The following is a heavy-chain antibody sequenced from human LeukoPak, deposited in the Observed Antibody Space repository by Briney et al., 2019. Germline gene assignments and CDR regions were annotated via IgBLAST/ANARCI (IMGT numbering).Heavy chain of an antibody. CDR1: GFTFSSNW. J-gene: IGHJ4*02. CDR2: INSDGSST. V-gene: IGHV3-74*01. Sequence: GGSLRLSCAASGFTFSSNWMHWVRQAPGKGLVWVSRINSDGSSTNYADSVKGRFTISRDNAKNTLYLQVNSLRAEDTAVYYCARDDPAGTLNYWGQGTLVTVSS. D-gene: IGHD6-13*01. CDR3: ARDDPAGTLNY.